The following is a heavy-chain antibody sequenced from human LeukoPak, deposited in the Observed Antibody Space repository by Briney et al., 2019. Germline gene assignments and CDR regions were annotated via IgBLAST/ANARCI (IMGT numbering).Heavy chain of an antibody. Sequence: PSETLSLTCTVSGDSISGNYWNWIRQPAGKGLEWIGRIHSSGTTNCNPSLKSRITMSIEKSQNQFSLKLSSVTAADTAVYYCARDYTGYNWFDPWGQGNLVTVSS. V-gene: IGHV4-4*07. D-gene: IGHD2-2*03. CDR1: GDSISGNY. CDR2: IHSSGTT. CDR3: ARDYTGYNWFDP. J-gene: IGHJ5*02.